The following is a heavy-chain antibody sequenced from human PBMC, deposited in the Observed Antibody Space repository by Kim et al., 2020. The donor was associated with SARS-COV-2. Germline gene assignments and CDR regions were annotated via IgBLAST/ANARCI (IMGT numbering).Heavy chain of an antibody. V-gene: IGHV1-69*04. Sequence: SVKVSCKASGGTFSSYAISWVRQAPGQGLEWMGRIIPILGIANYAQKFQGRVTITADKSTSTAYMELSSLRSEDTAVYYCARGRDIAARRVDFFDPWGQGTLVTVSS. J-gene: IGHJ5*02. CDR2: IIPILGIA. CDR3: ARGRDIAARRVDFFDP. CDR1: GGTFSSYA. D-gene: IGHD6-6*01.